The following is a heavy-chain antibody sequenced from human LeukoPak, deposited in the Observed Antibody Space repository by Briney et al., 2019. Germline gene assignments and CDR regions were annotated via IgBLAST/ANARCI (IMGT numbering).Heavy chain of an antibody. CDR1: GGTFSSYA. D-gene: IGHD6-6*01. V-gene: IGHV1-69*13. CDR3: ARGSYSSYVGSLTPLLDY. Sequence: ASVKVSCKASGGTFSSYAISWARQAPGQGLEWMGGIIPIFGTANYAQKFQGRVTITADESTSTAYMELSSLRSEDTAVYYCARGSYSSYVGSLTPLLDYWGQGTLVTVSS. J-gene: IGHJ4*02. CDR2: IIPIFGTA.